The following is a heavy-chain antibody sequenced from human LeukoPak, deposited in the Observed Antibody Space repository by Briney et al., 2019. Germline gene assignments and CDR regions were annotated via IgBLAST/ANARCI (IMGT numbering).Heavy chain of an antibody. CDR2: IYKSGST. D-gene: IGHD3-22*01. CDR1: GGSIGWDY. Sequence: SETLSLTCTVSGGSIGWDYWSWIRQSAGKGLEWIGRIYKSGSTNYNPSFRSRVTMSVDTSKNQFSLNVTSVTAADTAVYYCAREEYFQDSNGYSYYFHAWGQGSLVTVSS. CDR3: AREEYFQDSNGYSYYFHA. V-gene: IGHV4-4*07. J-gene: IGHJ5*02.